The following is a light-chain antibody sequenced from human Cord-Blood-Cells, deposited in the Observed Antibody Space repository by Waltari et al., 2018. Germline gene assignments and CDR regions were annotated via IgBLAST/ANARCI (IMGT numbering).Light chain of an antibody. CDR2: DVS. J-gene: IGLJ3*02. V-gene: IGLV2-14*01. Sequence: QSALTQPASVSGSPGQSITISCTGTSSDVGGYNYVPWYQQHPGKAPKLMIYDVSKRPSGCSNRFSGSKSGNTASLTISGLQAEDEADYYCSSYTSSSTWVFGGGTKLTVL. CDR3: SSYTSSSTWV. CDR1: SSDVGGYNY.